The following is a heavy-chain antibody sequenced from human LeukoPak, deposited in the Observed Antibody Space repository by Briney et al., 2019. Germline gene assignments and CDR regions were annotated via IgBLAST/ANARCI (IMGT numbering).Heavy chain of an antibody. D-gene: IGHD3-3*01. CDR2: IRYDGSNK. Sequence: PGGSLRLSCAASGFTFSSYGMHWVRQAPGKGLEGVAFIRYDGSNKYYADSVKGRFTISRDNFKNTLYLQMNSLRAEDTAVYYCAKDLWSGPTGLDYWGQGTLVTVSS. V-gene: IGHV3-30*02. J-gene: IGHJ4*02. CDR3: AKDLWSGPTGLDY. CDR1: GFTFSSYG.